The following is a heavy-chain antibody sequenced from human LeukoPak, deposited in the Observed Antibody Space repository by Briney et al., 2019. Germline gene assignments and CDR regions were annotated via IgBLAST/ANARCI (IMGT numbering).Heavy chain of an antibody. J-gene: IGHJ3*02. V-gene: IGHV4-4*02. CDR2: IYHSGST. Sequence: SGTLSLTCAVSGGSISSSNWWSWVRQPPGKGLEWIGEIYHSGSTNYNPSLKSRVTISVDTSKNQFSLKLSSVTAADTAVYYCARPTWCSSTTCSGPFDIWGQGTMVTVSS. CDR3: ARPTWCSSTTCSGPFDI. D-gene: IGHD2-2*01. CDR1: GGSISSSNW.